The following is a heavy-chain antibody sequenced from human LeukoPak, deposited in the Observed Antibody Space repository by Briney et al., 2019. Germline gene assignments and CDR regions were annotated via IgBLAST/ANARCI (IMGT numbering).Heavy chain of an antibody. CDR1: GGSISSSSYY. V-gene: IGHV4-39*01. Sequence: SETLFLTCTVSGGSISSSSYYWGWIRQPPGKGLEWIGSIYYSGSTYYNPSLKSRVTISVDTSKNQFSLKLSSVTAADTAVYYCARRYDYVWGSYRYGFDYWGQGTLVTVSS. CDR3: ARRYDYVWGSYRYGFDY. J-gene: IGHJ4*02. D-gene: IGHD3-16*02. CDR2: IYYSGST.